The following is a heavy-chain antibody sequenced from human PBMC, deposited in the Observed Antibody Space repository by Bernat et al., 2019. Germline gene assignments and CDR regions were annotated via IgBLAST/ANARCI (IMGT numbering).Heavy chain of an antibody. D-gene: IGHD6-19*01. V-gene: IGHV3-15*01. J-gene: IGHJ4*02. Sequence: EVQLLESGGGLVQPGGSLRLSCAASGFTFSSYAMTWVRQAPGKGLEWVGRIKSKTDGGTTDYAAPVKGRFTISRDDSKNTLYLQMNSLKTEDTAVYYCTTDPGIAVLDYWGQGTLVTVSS. CDR3: TTDPGIAVLDY. CDR1: GFTFSSYA. CDR2: IKSKTDGGTT.